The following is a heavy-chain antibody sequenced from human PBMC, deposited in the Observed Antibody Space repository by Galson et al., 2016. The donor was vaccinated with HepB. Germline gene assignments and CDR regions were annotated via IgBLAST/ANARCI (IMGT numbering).Heavy chain of an antibody. D-gene: IGHD2-8*02. CDR3: AKEFVATGGVVGDY. J-gene: IGHJ4*02. CDR2: ISNSGSTT. Sequence: SLRLSCAASGFTFSTAAMSWVHQAPGKGLEWVSAISNSGSTTYYADSVKGRFTISRDNSKNTLYLQMNSLRVEDTALYYCAKEFVATGGVVGDYWGQGTLVTVSS. CDR1: GFTFSTAA. V-gene: IGHV3-23*01.